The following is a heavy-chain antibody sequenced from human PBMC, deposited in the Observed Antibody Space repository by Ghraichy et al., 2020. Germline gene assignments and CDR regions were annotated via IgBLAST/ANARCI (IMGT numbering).Heavy chain of an antibody. Sequence: GGSLRLSCAVSGLTFSSYAMSWARQAPGKGLEWVSAIRGSGDSTYYANSVKGRFTISRDNSKNTLYLQMNSLRVEDTAVYYCARDLGYSSGFDYWGQGTLVTVSS. CDR3: ARDLGYSSGFDY. J-gene: IGHJ4*02. D-gene: IGHD6-19*01. V-gene: IGHV3-23*01. CDR2: IRGSGDST. CDR1: GLTFSSYA.